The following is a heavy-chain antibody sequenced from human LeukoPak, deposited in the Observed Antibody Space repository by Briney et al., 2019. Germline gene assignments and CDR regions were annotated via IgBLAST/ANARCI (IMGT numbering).Heavy chain of an antibody. D-gene: IGHD3-22*01. J-gene: IGHJ4*02. CDR2: IWYDGSNK. CDR1: GFTFSSSA. Sequence: GGSLRLSCAASGFTFSSSAMSWVRQAPGKGLEWVAVIWYDGSNKYYADSVKGRFTISRDNSKNTLYLQMNSLRAEDTAVYYCARTPYYYDSSGYLDYWGQGTLVTVSS. V-gene: IGHV3-33*08. CDR3: ARTPYYYDSSGYLDY.